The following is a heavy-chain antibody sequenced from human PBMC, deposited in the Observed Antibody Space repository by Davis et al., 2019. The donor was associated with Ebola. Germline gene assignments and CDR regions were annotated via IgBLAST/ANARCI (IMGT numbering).Heavy chain of an antibody. D-gene: IGHD3-22*01. CDR2: IRSKAYGGTT. CDR3: ATDYFEQYYFDN. J-gene: IGHJ4*02. CDR1: AFTFGDYA. V-gene: IGHV3-49*03. Sequence: PGGSLRLSCTASAFTFGDYAMSWFRQAPGKGLEWVGFIRSKAYGGTTEYAASVKGRFSISRDDSQNTVYLQMNGLKTEDTAVYYCATDYFEQYYFDNWGQGALVTVSS.